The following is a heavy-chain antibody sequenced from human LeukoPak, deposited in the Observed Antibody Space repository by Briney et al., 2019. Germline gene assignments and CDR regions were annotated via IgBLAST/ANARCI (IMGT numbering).Heavy chain of an antibody. D-gene: IGHD6-19*01. J-gene: IGHJ4*02. CDR3: ARRPLSLSTYSSGRGDY. CDR2: IYYSGST. V-gene: IGHV4-39*01. CDR1: GGSISSSSYY. Sequence: SETLSLTCTVSGGSISSSSYYWGWIRQPPGKGLEWIGRIYYSGSTYYNPSLKSRVTISVDTSRNQFSLKLSSVTAADTAVYYCARRPLSLSTYSSGRGDYWGQGTLVTVSS.